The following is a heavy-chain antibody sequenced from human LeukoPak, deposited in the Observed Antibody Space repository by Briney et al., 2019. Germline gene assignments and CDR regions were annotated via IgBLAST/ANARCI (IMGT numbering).Heavy chain of an antibody. D-gene: IGHD6-6*01. CDR3: AKVFRGGAARWYYYYYMDV. Sequence: GGSLRLSCAASGFSFSNYGMHWVRQAPGKGLEWVAFIRYDGSNEYYADSVKGRFTISRDNSKNTLYLQMNSLRAEDTAVYYCAKVFRGGAARWYYYYYMDVWGKGTTVTVSS. V-gene: IGHV3-30*02. CDR2: IRYDGSNE. CDR1: GFSFSNYG. J-gene: IGHJ6*03.